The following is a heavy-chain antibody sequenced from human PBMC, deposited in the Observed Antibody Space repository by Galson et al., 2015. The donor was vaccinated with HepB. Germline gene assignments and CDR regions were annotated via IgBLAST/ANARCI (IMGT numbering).Heavy chain of an antibody. CDR2: ISSSSIHT. Sequence: SLRLSCAASGFTFSDYYMTWIRQAPGKGLEWVSYISSSSIHTNYADSVKGRFTISRDNARNSLFLQMDGLRAEDTAVYYCARGLPEVGINGMDVWGQGTTVTVSS. D-gene: IGHD1-26*01. CDR1: GFTFSDYY. J-gene: IGHJ6*02. V-gene: IGHV3-11*05. CDR3: ARGLPEVGINGMDV.